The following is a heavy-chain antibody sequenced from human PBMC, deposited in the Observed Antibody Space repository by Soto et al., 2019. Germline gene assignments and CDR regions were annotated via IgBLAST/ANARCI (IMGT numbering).Heavy chain of an antibody. J-gene: IGHJ5*02. CDR2: IYYSGST. CDR3: ARAMVVTQNWFDP. Sequence: SETLSLTCTVSGGSISSGCYYWSWIRQHPGKGLEWIGYIYYSGSTYYNPSLKSRVTISVDTSKNQFSLKLSSVTAADTAVYYCARAMVVTQNWFDPWGQGTLVTVSS. CDR1: GGSISSGCYY. V-gene: IGHV4-31*03. D-gene: IGHD2-21*02.